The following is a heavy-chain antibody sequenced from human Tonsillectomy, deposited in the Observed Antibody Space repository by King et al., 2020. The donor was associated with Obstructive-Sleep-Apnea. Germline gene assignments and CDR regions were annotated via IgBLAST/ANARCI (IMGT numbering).Heavy chain of an antibody. CDR3: ARALSGGFPSRFDY. J-gene: IGHJ4*02. CDR1: GSSISSYH. CDR2: IYYSGTT. V-gene: IGHV4-59*01. D-gene: IGHD3-10*01. Sequence: QLQESGPGLVKPSETLSLTCSVSGSSISSYHWTWIRPPPGKGLEWIGDIYYSGTTNYNASLKSRVTISLDTSKNQFSLKLSSVTAADTAVYYCARALSGGFPSRFDYWGPGTLVTISS.